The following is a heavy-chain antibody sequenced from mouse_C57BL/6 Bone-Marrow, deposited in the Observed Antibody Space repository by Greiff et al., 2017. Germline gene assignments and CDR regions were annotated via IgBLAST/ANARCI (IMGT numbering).Heavy chain of an antibody. V-gene: IGHV1-64*01. CDR2: MHPNGGSP. CDR1: GYTFTNYW. CDR3: ARSYDCNDWSIDY. J-gene: IGHJ4*01. Sequence: QVQLQQPGAELVKPGASVKLSCKASGYTFTNYWMHWVKQRPGQGLEWIGMMHPNGGSPDYNEKFKSEATLSVDKSSRTAYMELSSLTSEDSAVYYCARSYDCNDWSIDYWGQGTSVTVSS. D-gene: IGHD2-4*01.